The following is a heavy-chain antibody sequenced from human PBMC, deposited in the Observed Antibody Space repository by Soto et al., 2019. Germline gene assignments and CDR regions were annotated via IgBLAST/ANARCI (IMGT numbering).Heavy chain of an antibody. V-gene: IGHV3-30-3*01. J-gene: IGHJ4*02. Sequence: GGSLRLSCAASGFTFSSYAMHWVRQAPGKGLEWVAVISYDGSNKYYADSVKGRFTISRDNSKNTLYLQMNSLRAEDTAVYYCARRNDSSGYYYDPFDYWGQGTLVTVSS. CDR2: ISYDGSNK. CDR1: GFTFSSYA. D-gene: IGHD3-22*01. CDR3: ARRNDSSGYYYDPFDY.